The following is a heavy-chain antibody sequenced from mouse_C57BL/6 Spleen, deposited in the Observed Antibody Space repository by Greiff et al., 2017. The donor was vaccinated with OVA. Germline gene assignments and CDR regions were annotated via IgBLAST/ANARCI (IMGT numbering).Heavy chain of an antibody. CDR3: ARGKTPFDY. CDR1: GFTFSSYA. CDR2: ISDGGSYT. V-gene: IGHV5-4*03. Sequence: EVKLVESGGGLVKPGGSLKLSCAASGFTFSSYAMSWVRQTPEKRLEWVATISDGGSYTYYPDNVQGRFTISRDNAKNNLYLQMSHLKSEDTAMYYCARGKTPFDYWGQGTTLTVSS. J-gene: IGHJ2*01.